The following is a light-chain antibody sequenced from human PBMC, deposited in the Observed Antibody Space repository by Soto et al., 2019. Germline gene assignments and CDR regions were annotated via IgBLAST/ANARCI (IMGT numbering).Light chain of an antibody. Sequence: EVVMTQSPPTLSVSQGERVTLSCRASQSVTSKLAWYQQKPGQGPRLLIYGASTRATGIPARFSGSGSGTEFTLIISSLQSEDFAVYYCQQYNSWPRTFGGGTRVEIK. CDR1: QSVTSK. CDR2: GAS. CDR3: QQYNSWPRT. V-gene: IGKV3-15*01. J-gene: IGKJ4*01.